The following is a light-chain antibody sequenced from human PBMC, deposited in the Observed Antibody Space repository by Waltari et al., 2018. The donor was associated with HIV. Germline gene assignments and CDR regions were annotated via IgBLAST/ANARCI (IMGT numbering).Light chain of an antibody. Sequence: QSVLTQPPSASGTPGQRVIISCAGISSNIGSNPVSWFQHLPGTAPKFLIFMNNQRPSGVPDRFSCSKSCTSASLAIRGLRSEDEADYYCAAWDASLSRWVFGGGTKLTVL. CDR2: MNN. CDR3: AAWDASLSRWV. CDR1: SSNIGSNP. J-gene: IGLJ3*02. V-gene: IGLV1-47*01.